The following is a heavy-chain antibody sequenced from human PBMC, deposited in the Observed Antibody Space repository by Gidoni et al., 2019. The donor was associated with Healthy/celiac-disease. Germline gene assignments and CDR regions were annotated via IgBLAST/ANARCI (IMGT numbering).Heavy chain of an antibody. V-gene: IGHV3-48*03. Sequence: EVQLVEAGGGLVQPGGSLRLSCAASGVTFSSYEMNWVRQAPGKGLGWVSSIRSSGSPIYYADSVKGRFTISRDNAKNSLYLQMNSLRAEDTAVYYCASSYCSSTSCEGGDYWGQGTLVTVSS. CDR1: GVTFSSYE. J-gene: IGHJ4*02. D-gene: IGHD2-2*01. CDR2: IRSSGSPI. CDR3: ASSYCSSTSCEGGDY.